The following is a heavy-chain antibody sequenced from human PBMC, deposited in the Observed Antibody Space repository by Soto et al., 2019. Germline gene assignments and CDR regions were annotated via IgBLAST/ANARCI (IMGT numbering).Heavy chain of an antibody. J-gene: IGHJ3*01. CDR3: AKEGQYRTDGFDV. CDR2: LSRGGGTT. CDR1: GFTFSRHG. Sequence: EAQLLESGGDWAQPGGSLRLSCAASGFTFSRHGMSWVRQAPGKGLEWIAGLSRGGGTTYYADSVKGRFTISRDNSKNPLDLIMNSLKVEDTALYYGAKEGQYRTDGFDVWGQVTMVTVSS. V-gene: IGHV3-23*01. D-gene: IGHD6-6*01.